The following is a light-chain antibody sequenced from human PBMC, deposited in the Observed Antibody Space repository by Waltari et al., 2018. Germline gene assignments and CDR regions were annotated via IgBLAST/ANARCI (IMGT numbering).Light chain of an antibody. CDR3: QQSYSTPRT. CDR1: QSISDS. CDR2: GAS. V-gene: IGKV1-39*01. Sequence: DIQMTQSPSSLSASVGDRVTITCRASQSISDSLNWYEQKPGKAPKLLIYGASSLQSGVPSRFSGSGSGTDFTLTISSLQPEDFATYYCQQSYSTPRTFGQGTKLEIK. J-gene: IGKJ2*01.